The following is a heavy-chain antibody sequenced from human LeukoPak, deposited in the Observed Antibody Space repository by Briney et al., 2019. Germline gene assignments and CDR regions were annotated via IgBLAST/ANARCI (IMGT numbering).Heavy chain of an antibody. J-gene: IGHJ2*01. D-gene: IGHD2-2*01. CDR2: ISSSSTRT. Sequence: GGSLRLSCAASGFSFSDSAMTWVRQAPGKGLEWVSGISSSSTRTYYADSVKGRFTISRDNSKNTLYLQMSSLRAEDTAVYFCARRGSTYANWYFDLWGRGSLVAVSS. CDR3: ARRGSTYANWYFDL. V-gene: IGHV3-23*01. CDR1: GFSFSDSA.